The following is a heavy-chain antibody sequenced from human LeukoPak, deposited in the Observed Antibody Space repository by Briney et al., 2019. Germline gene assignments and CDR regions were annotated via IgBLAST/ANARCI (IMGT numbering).Heavy chain of an antibody. J-gene: IGHJ4*02. Sequence: GGSLRLSCAASGFTFSGHNMNWVRQAPGKGLEWVSSITSGSYIFYADSVRGRFTISRDNAKNSLYLQMNSLRDEDTAVYYCARYGGTYRDYWGQGTLVTVSS. CDR1: GFTFSGHN. CDR3: ARYGGTYRDY. CDR2: ITSGSYI. D-gene: IGHD1-26*01. V-gene: IGHV3-21*01.